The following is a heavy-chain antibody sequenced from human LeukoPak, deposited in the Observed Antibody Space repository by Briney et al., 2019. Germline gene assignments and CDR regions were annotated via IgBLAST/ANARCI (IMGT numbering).Heavy chain of an antibody. D-gene: IGHD3-3*01. Sequence: GGSLRLSCAASGFTFSSYWMSWVRQAPGKGLEWVANIKQDGSEKYYVDSVKGRFTISRDNAKNSLYLQMNSLRAEDTAVYYCARDSDYYDFWSGYSRFDYWGQGALVTVSS. V-gene: IGHV3-7*01. CDR1: GFTFSSYW. CDR2: IKQDGSEK. J-gene: IGHJ4*02. CDR3: ARDSDYYDFWSGYSRFDY.